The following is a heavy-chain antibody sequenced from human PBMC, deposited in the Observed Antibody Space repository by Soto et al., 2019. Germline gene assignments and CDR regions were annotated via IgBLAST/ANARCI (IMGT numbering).Heavy chain of an antibody. Sequence: PGESLKIPCRTSGYIFTSYWIAWVRQIPGKGLEWMGIIFPSDSDTRYSPSFQGQVTISADRSTSTVFLQWASLKASDTAVYFCARKDKSGYFNWFDPWGQGTLVTVS. D-gene: IGHD3-22*01. CDR2: IFPSDSDT. CDR1: GYIFTSYW. J-gene: IGHJ5*02. CDR3: ARKDKSGYFNWFDP. V-gene: IGHV5-51*01.